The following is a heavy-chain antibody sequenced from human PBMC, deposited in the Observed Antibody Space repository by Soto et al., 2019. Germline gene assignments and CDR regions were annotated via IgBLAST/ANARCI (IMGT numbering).Heavy chain of an antibody. CDR1: GYTFTSYG. J-gene: IGHJ6*02. Sequence: VASVKVSCKASGYTFTSYGISWVRQAPGQGLEWMGWISAYNGNTNYAQKLQGRVTMTTDTSTSTAYMELRSLRSDDTAVYYCAIWYYYDSSAYLGIDYGMDVCGPGTTVTVSS. V-gene: IGHV1-18*04. CDR2: ISAYNGNT. D-gene: IGHD3-22*01. CDR3: AIWYYYDSSAYLGIDYGMDV.